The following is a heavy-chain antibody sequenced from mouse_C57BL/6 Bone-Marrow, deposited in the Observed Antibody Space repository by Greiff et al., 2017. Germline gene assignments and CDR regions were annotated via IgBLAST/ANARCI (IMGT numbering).Heavy chain of an antibody. CDR2: IHPNSGST. V-gene: IGHV1-64*01. CDR3: ARMGPTVVAVDY. CDR1: GYTFTSYW. J-gene: IGHJ2*01. Sequence: QVHVKQPGAELVKPGASVKLSCKASGYTFTSYWMHWVKQRPGQGLEWIGMIHPNSGSTNYNEKFKSKATLTVDKSSSTAYMQLSSLTSEDSAVYYCARMGPTVVAVDYWGQGTTLTVSS. D-gene: IGHD1-1*01.